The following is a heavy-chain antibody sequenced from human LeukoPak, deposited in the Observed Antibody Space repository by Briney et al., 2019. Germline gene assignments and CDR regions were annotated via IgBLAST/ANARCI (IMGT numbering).Heavy chain of an antibody. CDR2: IWYDGSKR. CDR3: ARGTGAKRYYFDL. CDR1: GFSLSNYG. J-gene: IGHJ4*02. Sequence: PGMSLRLSCAASGFSLSNYGVPWVRQAPGKGLEWVTVIWYDGSKRYYADSVKGRITVSRDTSRNTLDLEINSLRVDDTAIYYCARGTGAKRYYFDLWGQGIMVTVSS. V-gene: IGHV3-33*01. D-gene: IGHD2-2*01.